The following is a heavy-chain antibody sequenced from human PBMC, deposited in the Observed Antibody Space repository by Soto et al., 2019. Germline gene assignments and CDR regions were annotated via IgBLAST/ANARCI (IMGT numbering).Heavy chain of an antibody. CDR2: IYHSGTT. CDR1: GGSISSGGYS. J-gene: IGHJ4*02. CDR3: ASVPDY. Sequence: QLQLQESGSGLVKPSQTLSLTCAVSGGSISSGGYSWSWIRQPPGKGLELIGYIYHSGTTYYNPSLKSRVTISVDRPKTQFSLRLSSVTAAGTAVYYCASVPDYWGQGTLVTVSS. D-gene: IGHD2-2*01. V-gene: IGHV4-30-2*01.